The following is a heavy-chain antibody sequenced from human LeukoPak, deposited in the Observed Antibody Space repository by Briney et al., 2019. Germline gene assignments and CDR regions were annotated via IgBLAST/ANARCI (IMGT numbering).Heavy chain of an antibody. CDR2: ISGSGGST. Sequence: PGGSLRPSCAASGFTFSSYAMSWVRQAPGKGLEWVSAISGSGGSTYYADSVKGRFTISRDNSKNTVSLQMNSLRAEDTAVYYCVKEGEAGNAPYSWFDPWGQGTLVTVSS. J-gene: IGHJ5*02. V-gene: IGHV3-23*01. CDR1: GFTFSSYA. CDR3: VKEGEAGNAPYSWFDP. D-gene: IGHD3-16*01.